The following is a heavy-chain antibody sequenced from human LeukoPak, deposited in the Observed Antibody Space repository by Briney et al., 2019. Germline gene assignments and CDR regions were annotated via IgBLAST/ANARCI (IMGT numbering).Heavy chain of an antibody. CDR1: GFIFSSYG. Sequence: GGSLRLSCAASGFIFSSYGMNWVRQAPGKGLEWVANIKQDGSEKYYVDSVKGRFTISRDNAKNSLYLQMNSLRAEDTAVYYCARDEEYSGYDLHSDYWGQGTLVTVSS. CDR2: IKQDGSEK. D-gene: IGHD5-12*01. V-gene: IGHV3-7*01. CDR3: ARDEEYSGYDLHSDY. J-gene: IGHJ4*02.